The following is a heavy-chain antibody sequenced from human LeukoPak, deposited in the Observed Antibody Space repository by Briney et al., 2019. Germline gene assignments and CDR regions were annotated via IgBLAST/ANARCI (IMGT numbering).Heavy chain of an antibody. V-gene: IGHV3-23*01. CDR2: ISSSGGST. CDR3: TKAEDIVVVVAATSFDY. D-gene: IGHD2-15*01. CDR1: GFTFSSYA. Sequence: GGSLRLSCAAPGFTFSSYAMSCVRHAPGKGLEWVSAISSSGGSTYYADSVKGRFTFSRDRSKNTMYLQMNSLRAQHTAVYYCTKAEDIVVVVAATSFDYWGQGTLVTASS. J-gene: IGHJ4*02.